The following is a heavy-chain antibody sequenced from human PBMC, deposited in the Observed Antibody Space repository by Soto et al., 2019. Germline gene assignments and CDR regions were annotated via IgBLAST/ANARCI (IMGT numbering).Heavy chain of an antibody. Sequence: QAQLVESGGGLVKPGGSLRLSCAASGFTFSDYYMSWIRQPPGKGLEWLSYISTSGTYTNYADSVKGRFTISRDNAKNSLYLQRNSLRAEDTAVYYCARYDVSYYGVDVWGQGTTVIVSS. CDR2: ISTSGTYT. J-gene: IGHJ6*02. D-gene: IGHD3-3*01. V-gene: IGHV3-11*05. CDR3: ARYDVSYYGVDV. CDR1: GFTFSDYY.